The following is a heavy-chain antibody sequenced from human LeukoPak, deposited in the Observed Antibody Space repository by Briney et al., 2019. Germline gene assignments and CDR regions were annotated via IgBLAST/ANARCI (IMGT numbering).Heavy chain of an antibody. V-gene: IGHV4-31*03. CDR2: IYFSGST. CDR3: ARLVPDDYGDPDAYDI. D-gene: IGHD4-17*01. J-gene: IGHJ3*02. Sequence: SETLSLTCTVSGGSISSGGYYWSWTRQHPGKGLEWIGYIYFSGSTYYNPSLKSRVTISVDTSKNQFSLKLSSVTAADTAVYYCARLVPDDYGDPDAYDIWGQGTMVIVSS. CDR1: GGSISSGGYY.